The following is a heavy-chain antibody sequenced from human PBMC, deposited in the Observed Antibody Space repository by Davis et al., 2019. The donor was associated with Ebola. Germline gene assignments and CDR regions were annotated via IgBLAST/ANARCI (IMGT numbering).Heavy chain of an antibody. V-gene: IGHV1-46*01. J-gene: IGHJ5*02. D-gene: IGHD4-17*01. Sequence: ASVKVSCKASGGTFSSYAISWVRQAPGQGLEWMGIINPSGGSTSYAQKFQGRVTMTRDTSTSTVYMELSSLRSEDTAVYYCARLDGDYLRDQIQNNWFDPWGQGTLVTVSS. CDR2: INPSGGST. CDR3: ARLDGDYLRDQIQNNWFDP. CDR1: GGTFSSYA.